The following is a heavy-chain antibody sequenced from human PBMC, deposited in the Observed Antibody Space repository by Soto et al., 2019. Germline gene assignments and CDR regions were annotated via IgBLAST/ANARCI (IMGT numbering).Heavy chain of an antibody. CDR3: ARQGWFGELVGWFDP. J-gene: IGHJ5*02. Sequence: SETLSLTCTVSGGSISSYYWSWIRPPAGKGLEWIGRIYTSGSTNYNPSLKSRVTMSVDTSKNQFSLQLSSVTAADTAVYYCARQGWFGELVGWFDPWGQGTLVT. V-gene: IGHV4-4*07. CDR1: GGSISSYY. CDR2: IYTSGST. D-gene: IGHD3-10*01.